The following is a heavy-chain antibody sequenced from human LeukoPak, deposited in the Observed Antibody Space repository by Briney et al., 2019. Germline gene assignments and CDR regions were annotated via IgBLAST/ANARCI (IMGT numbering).Heavy chain of an antibody. CDR1: GFTFSSYW. CDR3: ARVGQQQPSRLDY. V-gene: IGHV3-74*01. J-gene: IGHJ4*02. CDR2: INTDGSST. D-gene: IGHD6-13*01. Sequence: GGSLRLSCAASGFTFSSYWMHWVRQAPGKGLVWVSRINTDGSSTSYADSVKGRFTISRDNAKNTLYLQMNSLRAEDTAVYYCARVGQQQPSRLDYWGQGTLVTVSS.